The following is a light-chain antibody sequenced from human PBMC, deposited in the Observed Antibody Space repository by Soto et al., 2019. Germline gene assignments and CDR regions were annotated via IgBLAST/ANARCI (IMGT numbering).Light chain of an antibody. V-gene: IGLV2-14*01. CDR2: EVS. CDR3: SSDTSSNTRV. Sequence: QSALTQPASVSGSPGQSVTISCTGTSSDVGGYNYVSWYQQHPGKAPKLMIYEVSNRPSGVSNRFSGSKSGNTASLTISGLQAEDEADYYCSSDTSSNTRVFGGGTKVTVL. J-gene: IGLJ3*02. CDR1: SSDVGGYNY.